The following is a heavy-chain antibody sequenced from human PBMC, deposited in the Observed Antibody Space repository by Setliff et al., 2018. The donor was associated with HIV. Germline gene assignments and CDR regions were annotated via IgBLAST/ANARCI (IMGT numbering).Heavy chain of an antibody. V-gene: IGHV3-7*01. Sequence: GGSLRLSCAASGFTFSSRWMTWVRQAPGKGLEWVANIKQDGSENYFVDSVKGRFTISRDNARSSLFLHMDSLTAEDTAVYYCAREALSRDGYSYFDYWGQGTLVTVSS. CDR2: IKQDGSEN. CDR1: GFTFSSRW. CDR3: AREALSRDGYSYFDY. D-gene: IGHD5-12*01. J-gene: IGHJ4*02.